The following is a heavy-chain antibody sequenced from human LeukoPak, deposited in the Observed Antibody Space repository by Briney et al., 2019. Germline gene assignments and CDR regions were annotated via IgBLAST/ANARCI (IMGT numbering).Heavy chain of an antibody. CDR3: ARVTYGSGTYGAFDY. CDR2: ISSSSSYM. CDR1: GFTFSSYW. Sequence: PGGSLRLSCAASGFTFSSYWMHWVRQAPGKGLEWVSSISSSSSYMYYADSVKGRFTISRDNSKNTLYLQMNSLRAEDTAVYYCARVTYGSGTYGAFDYWGQGTLVTVSS. V-gene: IGHV3-21*04. J-gene: IGHJ4*02. D-gene: IGHD3-10*01.